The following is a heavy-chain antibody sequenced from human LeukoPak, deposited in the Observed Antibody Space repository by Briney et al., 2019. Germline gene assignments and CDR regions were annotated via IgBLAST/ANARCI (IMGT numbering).Heavy chain of an antibody. CDR2: ISISGSKT. D-gene: IGHD4-17*01. CDR3: ANEIRPNDY. V-gene: IGHV3-23*01. J-gene: IGHJ4*02. Sequence: SGGSLRLSCAASEFDFSSHAMTWVRQAPGKGLEWVSAISISGSKTYCADSVKGRFTISRDNSKNTLYLQMNSLRAEDTAVYYCANEIRPNDYWGQGTQVTVSS. CDR1: EFDFSSHA.